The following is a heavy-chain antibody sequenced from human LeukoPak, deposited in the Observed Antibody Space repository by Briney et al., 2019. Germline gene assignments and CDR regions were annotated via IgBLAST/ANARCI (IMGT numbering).Heavy chain of an antibody. Sequence: PGGSLRLSCAASGFRFSSYAMSWVRQVPGKGLEWVSAISGSGGSTYYADSVKGRFTISRDNSKNTLYLQMNSLRAEDTAVYYCAKDTVTLSVYYYYGMDVWGQGTTVTVSS. V-gene: IGHV3-23*01. J-gene: IGHJ6*02. CDR3: AKDTVTLSVYYYYGMDV. CDR2: ISGSGGST. D-gene: IGHD4-17*01. CDR1: GFRFSSYA.